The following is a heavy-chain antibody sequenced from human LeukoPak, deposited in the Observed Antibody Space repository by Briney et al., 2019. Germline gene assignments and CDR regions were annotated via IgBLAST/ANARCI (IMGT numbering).Heavy chain of an antibody. V-gene: IGHV4-59*01. CDR2: IYYSGST. D-gene: IGHD3-22*01. J-gene: IGHJ4*02. CDR1: GGSISSYY. Sequence: SETLSLTCTVSGGSISSYYWNWIRQPPGKGLEWIGYIYYSGSTNYNPSLKSRVTISVDTSKNQFSLKLSSVTAADTAVYYCARGDRYDSSGYSWGQGTLVTVSS. CDR3: ARGDRYDSSGYS.